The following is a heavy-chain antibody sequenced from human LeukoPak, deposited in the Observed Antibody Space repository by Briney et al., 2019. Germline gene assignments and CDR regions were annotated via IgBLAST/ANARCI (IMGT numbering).Heavy chain of an antibody. Sequence: GGSLRLSCRTSGFTFGDYHLSWFRQAPGKGLEWVGFIRSEGYGGTADYAASVKGRFIISREDFKSTAYLQMNSLKTEDSAVYYCTRAPLIAGGHYFDYWGQGTLVTVSS. J-gene: IGHJ4*02. D-gene: IGHD2-15*01. CDR2: IRSEGYGGTA. CDR1: GFTFGDYH. CDR3: TRAPLIAGGHYFDY. V-gene: IGHV3-49*03.